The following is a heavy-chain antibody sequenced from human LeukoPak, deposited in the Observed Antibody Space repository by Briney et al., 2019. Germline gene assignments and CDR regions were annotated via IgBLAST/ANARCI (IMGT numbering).Heavy chain of an antibody. CDR3: ARVPFPQTPKKGFDY. D-gene: IGHD2-15*01. J-gene: IGHJ4*02. CDR1: GGSISSGGYS. V-gene: IGHV4-30-2*01. CDR2: IYHSGST. Sequence: PSQTLSLTCAVSGGSISSGGYSWSWIRQPPGKGLEWIGYIYHSGSTYYNPSLKSRVTISVDTSKNQFSLKLSSVTAADTAVYYCARVPFPQTPKKGFDYWGQGTLVTVSS.